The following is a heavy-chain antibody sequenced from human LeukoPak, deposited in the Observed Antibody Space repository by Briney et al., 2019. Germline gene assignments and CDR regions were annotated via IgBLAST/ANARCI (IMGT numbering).Heavy chain of an antibody. CDR1: GYTFSSYG. V-gene: IGHV1-18*01. Sequence: ASVRVSCKGSGYTFSSYGISWVRQAPGQGLEWMGWISTYNGNTNYAQKLQGRVTMTTDTSTSTAYMELRSLRSDDTAVYYCARVDEDGFDYWGQGTLVTVSS. CDR3: ARVDEDGFDY. CDR2: ISTYNGNT. J-gene: IGHJ4*02.